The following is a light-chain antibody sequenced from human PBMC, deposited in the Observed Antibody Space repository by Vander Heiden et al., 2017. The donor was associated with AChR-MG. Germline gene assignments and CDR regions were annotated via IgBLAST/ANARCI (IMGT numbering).Light chain of an antibody. CDR1: SRDVGTYNY. CDR2: DVS. V-gene: IGLV2-14*03. Sequence: QSALTQPASVSGSPGQSITISCAGTSRDVGTYNYVSWYQQYPGKAPKLMIFDVSNRPSGVSNRFSGSKSGNTASLTISGLQAEDEADYYCNSYTSSSTVLFGGGTKLTVL. CDR3: NSYTSSSTVL. J-gene: IGLJ2*01.